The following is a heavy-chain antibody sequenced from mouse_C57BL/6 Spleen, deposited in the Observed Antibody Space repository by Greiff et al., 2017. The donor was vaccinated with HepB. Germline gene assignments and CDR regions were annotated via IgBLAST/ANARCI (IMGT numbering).Heavy chain of an antibody. D-gene: IGHD1-1*01. J-gene: IGHJ2*01. V-gene: IGHV3-6*01. CDR2: ISYDGSN. CDR3: ANYGFDY. CDR1: GYSITSGYY. Sequence: EVKLMESGPGLVKPSQSLSLTCSVTGYSITSGYYWNWIRQFPGNKLEWMGYISYDGSNNYNPSLKNRISITRDTSKNQFFLKLNSVTTEDTATYYCANYGFDYWGQGTTLTVSS.